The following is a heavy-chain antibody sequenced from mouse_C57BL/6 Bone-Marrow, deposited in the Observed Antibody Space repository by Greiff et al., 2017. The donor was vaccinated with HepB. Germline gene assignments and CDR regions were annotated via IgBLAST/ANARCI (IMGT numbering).Heavy chain of an antibody. CDR3: ARRHYYGSSPYAMDY. V-gene: IGHV5-6*02. CDR1: GFTFSSYG. Sequence: DVKLVESGGDLVKPGGSLKLSCAASGFTFSSYGMSWVRQTPDKRLEWVATISSGGSYTYYPDSVKGRFTISRDNAKNTLYLQMSSLKSEDTAMYYCARRHYYGSSPYAMDYWGQGTSVTVSS. D-gene: IGHD1-1*01. CDR2: ISSGGSYT. J-gene: IGHJ4*01.